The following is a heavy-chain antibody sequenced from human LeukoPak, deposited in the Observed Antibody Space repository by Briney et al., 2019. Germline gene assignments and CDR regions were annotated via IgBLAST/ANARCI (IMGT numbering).Heavy chain of an antibody. CDR3: ARDPPSGSYSIDY. CDR1: GGSFSDYY. Sequence: SETLSLTCAVYGGSFSDYYWSWIRQPPGKGLEWIGEINHSGSTNYNPSLKSRVTISVDTSKNQFSLKLSSVTAADTAVYYCARDPPSGSYSIDYWGQGALVTVSS. J-gene: IGHJ4*02. V-gene: IGHV4-34*01. CDR2: INHSGST. D-gene: IGHD3-10*01.